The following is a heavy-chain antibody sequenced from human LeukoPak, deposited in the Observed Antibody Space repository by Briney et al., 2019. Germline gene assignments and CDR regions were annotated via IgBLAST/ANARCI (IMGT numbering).Heavy chain of an antibody. J-gene: IGHJ4*02. CDR1: GFTFSSYA. CDR2: ISSSGSTI. D-gene: IGHD2/OR15-2a*01. V-gene: IGHV3-48*03. CDR3: ARETFIQNFDY. Sequence: PGGSLRLSCAASGFTFSSYAMSWVRQAPGKGLEWVSYISSSGSTIYYADSVKGRFTISRDNAKNSLYLQMNSLRAEDTAVYYCARETFIQNFDYWGQGTLVTVSS.